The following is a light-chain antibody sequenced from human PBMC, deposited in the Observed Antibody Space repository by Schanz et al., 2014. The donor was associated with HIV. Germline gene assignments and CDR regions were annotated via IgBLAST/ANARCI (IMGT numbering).Light chain of an antibody. CDR3: QQYNDGSYT. Sequence: DIQMTQSPSSLSASVGDRVTITCQASQDISFHLNWYQQKPGKAPKLLIYDASNLATGVSSRFSGSGSGTEFTLTISSLQPDDFATYYCQQYNDGSYTFGQGTKLEIK. J-gene: IGKJ2*01. V-gene: IGKV1-33*01. CDR1: QDISFH. CDR2: DAS.